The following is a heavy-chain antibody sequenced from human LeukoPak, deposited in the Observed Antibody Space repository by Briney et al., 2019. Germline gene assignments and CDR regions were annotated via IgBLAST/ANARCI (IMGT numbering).Heavy chain of an antibody. CDR3: AKGRIQSYMAPEY. Sequence: GSLLLSFAASAFTFCSFGMSWGRQAPGKGLEWVSAISDTGGSTFYSDSVKGRFTISRDNSKNTLYLQMNSLRAEDTAVYYCAKGRIQSYMAPEYWGQGTLVTVSS. CDR2: ISDTGGST. V-gene: IGHV3-23*01. D-gene: IGHD5-18*01. CDR1: AFTFCSFG. J-gene: IGHJ4*02.